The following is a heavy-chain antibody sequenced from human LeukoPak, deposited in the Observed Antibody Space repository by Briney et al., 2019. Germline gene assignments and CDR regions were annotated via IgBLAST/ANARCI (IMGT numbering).Heavy chain of an antibody. CDR3: ARRMVGPTGPAFDI. CDR1: GFTFSSYW. J-gene: IGHJ3*02. V-gene: IGHV3-7*01. D-gene: IGHD1-26*01. CDR2: IKQGGGEK. Sequence: TGGSLRLSCAAPGFTFSSYWMTWGRQAPGKGLEWVANIKQGGGEKYFVDSVKGRFTISRDNAKNSLYLQMNSLTAEDTAVYYCARRMVGPTGPAFDIWGQGTMVTVSS.